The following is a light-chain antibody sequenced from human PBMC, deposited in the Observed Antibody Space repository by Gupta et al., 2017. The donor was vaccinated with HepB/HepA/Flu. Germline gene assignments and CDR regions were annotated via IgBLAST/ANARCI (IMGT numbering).Light chain of an antibody. J-gene: IGKJ1*01. Sequence: VMTQSPVTLSASPGERVTLSCRASQSIGYNLAWYQQKPGQPPRLVIYSASTRATDFPARFSGGGFGTEFDLTISGLQAEDFAVYYCQKEGSGFQTFGQGTTVDIK. V-gene: IGKV3D-15*01. CDR3: QKEGSGFQT. CDR2: SAS. CDR1: QSIGYN.